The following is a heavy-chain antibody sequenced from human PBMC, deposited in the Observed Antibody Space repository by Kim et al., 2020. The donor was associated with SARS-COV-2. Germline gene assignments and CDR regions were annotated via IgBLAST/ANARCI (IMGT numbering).Heavy chain of an antibody. Sequence: ASVKVSCKASGYTFTSYAMHWVRQAPGQRLEWMGWINAGNGNTKYSQKFQGRVTITRDTSASTAYMELSSLRSEDTAVYYCVVAQGGYCSGGSCHRRDYWGQGTLVTVSS. CDR2: INAGNGNT. CDR3: VVAQGGYCSGGSCHRRDY. D-gene: IGHD2-15*01. V-gene: IGHV1-3*01. J-gene: IGHJ4*02. CDR1: GYTFTSYA.